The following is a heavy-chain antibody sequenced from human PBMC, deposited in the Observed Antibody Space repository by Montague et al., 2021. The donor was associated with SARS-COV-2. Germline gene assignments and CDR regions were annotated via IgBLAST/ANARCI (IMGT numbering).Heavy chain of an antibody. J-gene: IGHJ6*02. Sequence: SLRLSFTASGFTFSSYAMSWVRQAPGKGLEWVSVIYSGGSSTYYADSVKGRSTISRDNSKNTLYLQMNSLRAEDTAVYYCAKDLSGYDFWSGPTTHYYYYGMDVWGQGTTVTVSS. V-gene: IGHV3-23*03. CDR1: GFTFSSYA. CDR2: IYSGGSST. D-gene: IGHD3-3*01. CDR3: AKDLSGYDFWSGPTTHYYYYGMDV.